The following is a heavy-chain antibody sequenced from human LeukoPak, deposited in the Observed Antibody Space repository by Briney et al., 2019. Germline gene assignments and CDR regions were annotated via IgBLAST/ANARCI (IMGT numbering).Heavy chain of an antibody. J-gene: IGHJ3*02. CDR3: ARRPYKRAFDI. D-gene: IGHD1-14*01. CDR1: GGSISSGGYY. CDR2: IYYSGST. Sequence: SETLSLTCTVSGGSISSGGYYWSWIRQHPGKGLEWIGYIYYSGSTNYNLSLKSRVTISVDTSKNQFSLKLSSVTAADTAVYYCARRPYKRAFDIWGQGTMVTVSS. V-gene: IGHV4-61*08.